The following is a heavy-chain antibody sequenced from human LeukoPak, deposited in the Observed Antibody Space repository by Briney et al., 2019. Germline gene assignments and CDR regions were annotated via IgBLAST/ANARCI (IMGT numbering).Heavy chain of an antibody. V-gene: IGHV4-34*01. J-gene: IGHJ4*02. CDR2: INHSGST. CDR3: ARDRFSSGWYGGIDY. D-gene: IGHD6-19*01. CDR1: GGSFSGYY. Sequence: SETLSLTCAVYGGSFSGYYWSWIRRPPGKGLEWIGEINHSGSTNYNPSLKSRVTISVDTSKNQFSLKLSSVTAADTAVYYCARDRFSSGWYGGIDYWGQGTLVTVSS.